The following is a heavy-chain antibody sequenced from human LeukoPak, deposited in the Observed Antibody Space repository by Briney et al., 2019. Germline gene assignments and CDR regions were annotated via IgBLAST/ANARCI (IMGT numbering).Heavy chain of an antibody. CDR3: ARVLGYCSGGSCLAQYNWFDP. V-gene: IGHV1-18*01. J-gene: IGHJ5*02. Sequence: ASVKVSCKASGYTFTSYGISWVRQAPGQGLEWMGWISAYNGNTNYAQKLQGRVTMTTDTSTSTAYMELRSLRSDDTAVYYCARVLGYCSGGSCLAQYNWFDPWGQGTLVTVSS. CDR2: ISAYNGNT. CDR1: GYTFTSYG. D-gene: IGHD2-15*01.